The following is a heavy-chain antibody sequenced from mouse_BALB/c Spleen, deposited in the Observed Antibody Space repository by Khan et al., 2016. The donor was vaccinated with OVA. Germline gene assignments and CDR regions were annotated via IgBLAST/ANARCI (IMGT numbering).Heavy chain of an antibody. CDR2: ISYSGNT. V-gene: IGHV3-2*02. CDR1: GYSITSDYA. J-gene: IGHJ2*01. D-gene: IGHD1-1*01. CDR3: ARIYGGDFDY. Sequence: EVKLLESGPGLVKPSQSLSLTCTVTGYSITSDYAWNWIRQFPENKLEWMGYISYSGNTKYNPSLKSRISITREPSKNQFFLQLNSVTTEDTATYYCARIYGGDFDYWGQGTTLTVSS.